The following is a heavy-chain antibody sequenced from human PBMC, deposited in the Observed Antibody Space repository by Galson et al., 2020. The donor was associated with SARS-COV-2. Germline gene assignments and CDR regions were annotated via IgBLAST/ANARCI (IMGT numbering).Heavy chain of an antibody. Sequence: GESLKISCKASGYTFTGYYMHWVRQAPGQGLEWMGWINPNSGGTNYAQKFQGRVTMTRDTSISTAYMELSRLRSDDTAVYYCARAYYYDSSGYSDAFDIWGQGTMVTVSS. V-gene: IGHV1-2*02. J-gene: IGHJ3*02. CDR3: ARAYYYDSSGYSDAFDI. CDR1: GYTFTGYY. CDR2: INPNSGGT. D-gene: IGHD3-22*01.